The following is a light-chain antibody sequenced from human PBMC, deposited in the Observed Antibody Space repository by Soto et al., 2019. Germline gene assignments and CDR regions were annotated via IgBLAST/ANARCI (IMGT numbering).Light chain of an antibody. V-gene: IGLV3-21*04. CDR2: YDT. Sequence: SYELTQPPSVSVAPGKTARITCGGNNIGSKSVHWYQQKPGQAPGLVIYYDTNRPSGIPERFSGSNSGNTATLTISRVEAGDEADYYCQVWDSSSDHAILGGGTKLTVL. J-gene: IGLJ2*01. CDR1: NIGSKS. CDR3: QVWDSSSDHAI.